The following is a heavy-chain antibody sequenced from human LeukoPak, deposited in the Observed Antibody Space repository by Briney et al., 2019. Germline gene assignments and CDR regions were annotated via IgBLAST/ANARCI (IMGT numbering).Heavy chain of an antibody. D-gene: IGHD6-19*01. V-gene: IGHV4-34*01. CDR3: AREGRYSSGWYARTFDY. J-gene: IGHJ4*02. CDR1: GGSFSGYY. Sequence: SGTLSLTCAVYGGSFSGYYWSWIRQPPWKGLEWIGEINHSGSTNYNPSLKSRVTISVDTSKNQFSLKLSSVTAADTAVYYCAREGRYSSGWYARTFDYWGQGTLVTVSS. CDR2: INHSGST.